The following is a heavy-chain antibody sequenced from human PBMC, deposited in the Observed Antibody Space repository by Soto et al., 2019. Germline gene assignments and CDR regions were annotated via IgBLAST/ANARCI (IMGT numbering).Heavy chain of an antibody. CDR3: ARAPRGNWNPWNGMDV. Sequence: QVQLVQSGAEVKKPGSSVKVSCKASGGTFSSYAISWVRQAPGQGLEWMGGIIPIFGTANYAQKFQGRVTITADESTRTAYMDLSSLRSEDTAVYYCARAPRGNWNPWNGMDVWGHGATVTVSS. J-gene: IGHJ6*02. CDR2: IIPIFGTA. CDR1: GGTFSSYA. D-gene: IGHD1-20*01. V-gene: IGHV1-69*01.